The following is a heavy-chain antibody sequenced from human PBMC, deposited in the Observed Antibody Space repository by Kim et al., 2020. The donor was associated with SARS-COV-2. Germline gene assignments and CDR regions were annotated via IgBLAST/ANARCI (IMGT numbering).Heavy chain of an antibody. CDR2: IIPIFGTA. Sequence: SVKVSCKASGGTFSSYAISWVRQAPGQGLEWMGGIIPIFGTANYAQKFQGRVTITADESTSTAYMELSSLRSDDTAVYYCARAAIGGYSYGYHYYYMDVWGKGTPVTVSS. J-gene: IGHJ6*03. D-gene: IGHD5-18*01. CDR3: ARAAIGGYSYGYHYYYMDV. V-gene: IGHV1-69*13. CDR1: GGTFSSYA.